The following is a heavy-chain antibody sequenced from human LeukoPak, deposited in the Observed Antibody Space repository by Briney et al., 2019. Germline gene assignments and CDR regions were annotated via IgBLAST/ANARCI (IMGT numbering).Heavy chain of an antibody. CDR3: ARYTDHYYFDY. V-gene: IGHV5-51*01. Sequence: NLGESLKISCKGSGYSFTSYWIGWVREMPGKGLEWMGIIYPGDSDTRYSPSFQGQVTISADKSISTAYLQWSSRNTSDTAIYYCARYTDHYYFDYWGQGTLVTVSS. J-gene: IGHJ4*02. CDR1: GYSFTSYW. CDR2: IYPGDSDT. D-gene: IGHD1-1*01.